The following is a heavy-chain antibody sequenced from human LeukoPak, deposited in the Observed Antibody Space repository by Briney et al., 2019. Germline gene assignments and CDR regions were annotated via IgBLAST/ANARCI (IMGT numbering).Heavy chain of an antibody. V-gene: IGHV4-34*01. Sequence: SETVSLTCAVSGGSFSGYYWSWIRQPPGKGLEWIGEINHSGSTNYNPSLKSRVTISVDTSKNQFSLKLSSVTAADTAVYYCARDAPYYYGSGSYYHWGQGTLVTVSS. J-gene: IGHJ4*02. CDR3: ARDAPYYYGSGSYYH. CDR1: GGSFSGYY. D-gene: IGHD3-10*01. CDR2: INHSGST.